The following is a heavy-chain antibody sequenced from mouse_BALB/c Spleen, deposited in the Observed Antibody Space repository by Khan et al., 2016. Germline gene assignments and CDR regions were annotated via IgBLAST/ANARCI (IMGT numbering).Heavy chain of an antibody. CDR3: ASITQSFDAMDY. CDR1: GYSFTSYY. CDR2: IDPFNGGT. J-gene: IGHJ4*01. V-gene: IGHV1S135*01. D-gene: IGHD1-1*01. Sequence: VQLQQSGPELMKPGASVKISCKASGYSFTSYYMHWVKQSHGKSLEWIGYIDPFNGGTSYNQKFKGKATLTVDKSSSTAYMHLSSLTSYDSAVYDWASITQSFDAMDYWGQATSVTFSS.